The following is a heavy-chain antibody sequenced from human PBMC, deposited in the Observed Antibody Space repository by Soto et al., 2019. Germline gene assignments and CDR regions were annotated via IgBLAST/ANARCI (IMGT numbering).Heavy chain of an antibody. D-gene: IGHD3-10*01. Sequence: XGSLRLSFAASGFTFSSYCMHWVRQAPGKGLEWVAVIWYDGSNKYYADSVKGRFTISRDNSKNTLYLQMNSLRAEDTAVYYCERDLYFDPYGDWGQGTLVTVSS. CDR2: IWYDGSNK. CDR3: ERDLYFDPYGD. CDR1: GFTFSSYC. J-gene: IGHJ4*02. V-gene: IGHV3-33*01.